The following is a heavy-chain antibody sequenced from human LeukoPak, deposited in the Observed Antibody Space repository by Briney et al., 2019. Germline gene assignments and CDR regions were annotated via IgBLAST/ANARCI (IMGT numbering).Heavy chain of an antibody. D-gene: IGHD1-26*01. CDR1: GYIFTGHY. CDR2: INPNSGDT. V-gene: IGHV1-2*02. CDR3: ARELNPVSGSYLVGWFDP. J-gene: IGHJ5*02. Sequence: ASVKVSCKTSGYIFTGHYLHWVRQAPGQGLEWMGWINPNSGDTNYAQKFQGKISMTADTSTSTAYMELSRLRSDDTAVYYCARELNPVSGSYLVGWFDPWGQGTLVTVSS.